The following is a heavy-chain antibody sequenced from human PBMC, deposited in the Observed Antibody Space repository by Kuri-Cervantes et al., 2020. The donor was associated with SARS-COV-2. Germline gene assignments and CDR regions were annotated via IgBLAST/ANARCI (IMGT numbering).Heavy chain of an antibody. CDR1: GGSFIGYY. CDR3: ARVGRFLEWLLSVGGYYYYMDV. Sequence: GSLRLSCAVYGGSFIGYYWSWIRQPPGKGLEWIGEINHSGSTNYNPYLKSRVTISVDTSKNQFSLKLSSVTAADTAVYYCARVGRFLEWLLSVGGYYYYMDVWGKGTTVTVSS. D-gene: IGHD3-3*01. CDR2: INHSGST. V-gene: IGHV4-34*01. J-gene: IGHJ6*03.